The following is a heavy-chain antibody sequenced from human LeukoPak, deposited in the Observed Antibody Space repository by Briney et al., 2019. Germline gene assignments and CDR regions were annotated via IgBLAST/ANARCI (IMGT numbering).Heavy chain of an antibody. CDR3: ARTGYVPFDY. D-gene: IGHD5-12*01. CDR2: FDPEDGET. CDR1: GYTLTELS. Sequence: GASVKVSCKVSGYTLTELSMHWVRQAPGKGLEWMGGFDPEDGETIYAQKLQGRVTMTTDTSTSTAYMELRSLRSDDTAVYYCARTGYVPFDYWGQGTLVTVSS. J-gene: IGHJ4*02. V-gene: IGHV1-24*01.